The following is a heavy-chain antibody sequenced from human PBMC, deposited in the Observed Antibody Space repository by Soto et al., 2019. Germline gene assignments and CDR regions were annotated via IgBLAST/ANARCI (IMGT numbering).Heavy chain of an antibody. D-gene: IGHD6-19*01. V-gene: IGHV3-48*01. Sequence: EVQMVESGGGLVQPGGSLRLSCAVSGFSFSAYTMNWFRHTPGLGLEWLAFITQTSGDTYYAESVKGRFTISRDNGKSSLYLEMSDMRAEDTAVYYCARDLGWAFDYWGRGTLVTVSS. CDR1: GFSFSAYT. CDR2: ITQTSGDT. CDR3: ARDLGWAFDY. J-gene: IGHJ4*02.